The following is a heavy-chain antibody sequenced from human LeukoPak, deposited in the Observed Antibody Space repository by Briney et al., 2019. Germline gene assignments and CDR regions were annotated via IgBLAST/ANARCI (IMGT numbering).Heavy chain of an antibody. CDR1: GFTFSSYS. CDR2: ISSSSSCI. V-gene: IGHV3-21*01. D-gene: IGHD3-22*01. Sequence: GGSLRLSCAASGFTFSSYSMNWVRQAPGKGLEWVSSISSSSSCIYYADSVKGRFTISRDNAKNSLYLQMNSLRAEDTAVYYCARVDYYDSSGYLIIDYWGQGTLVTVSS. J-gene: IGHJ4*02. CDR3: ARVDYYDSSGYLIIDY.